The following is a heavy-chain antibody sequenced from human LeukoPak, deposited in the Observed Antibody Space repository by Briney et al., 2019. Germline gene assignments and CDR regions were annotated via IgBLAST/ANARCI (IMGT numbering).Heavy chain of an antibody. CDR3: AKNIPGRPFDY. D-gene: IGHD2-15*01. Sequence: GGSLRLSCASSGLTFTTHAMSWVTQAPGKGLEWVSTVGTTSDTYYADSVKGRFSISRDNSKNTLYLQMNNLRVEDTAVYYCAKNIPGRPFDYWGRGTLVTVSS. J-gene: IGHJ4*02. V-gene: IGHV3-23*01. CDR2: VGTTSDT. CDR1: GLTFTTHA.